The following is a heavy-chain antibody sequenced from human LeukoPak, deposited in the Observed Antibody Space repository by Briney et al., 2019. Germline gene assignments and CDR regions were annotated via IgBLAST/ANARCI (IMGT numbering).Heavy chain of an antibody. J-gene: IGHJ4*02. Sequence: KPGGSLRLSCAASAFTFSSYSMNWVRQAPGKGLEWVSSISSSSSYIYYADSVSGRFTTSRDNAKNSLYLQMNSLRAEDTAVYYCARAASQDYWGQGTLVTVSP. V-gene: IGHV3-21*01. CDR1: AFTFSSYS. CDR2: ISSSSSYI. CDR3: ARAASQDY.